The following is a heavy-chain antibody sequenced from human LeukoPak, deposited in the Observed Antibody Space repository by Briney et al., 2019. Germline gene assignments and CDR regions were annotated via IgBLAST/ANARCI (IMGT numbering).Heavy chain of an antibody. CDR3: ASSVPAATTKGIDY. J-gene: IGHJ4*02. D-gene: IGHD2-2*01. CDR2: INHSGST. Sequence: SETLSLTCAVYGGSFSGCYWSWIRQPPGKGLEWIGEINHSGSTNYNPSLKSRVTISVDTSKNQFSLKLSSVTAADTAVYYCASSVPAATTKGIDYWGQGTLVTVSS. V-gene: IGHV4-34*01. CDR1: GGSFSGCY.